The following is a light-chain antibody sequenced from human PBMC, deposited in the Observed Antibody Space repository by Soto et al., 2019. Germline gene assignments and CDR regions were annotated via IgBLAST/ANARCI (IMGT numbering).Light chain of an antibody. Sequence: IQLTQSPSSLSASIGDRVTITCRASQDISSFLAWYQQKPGKAPKLLIYAAPTLQSGVPSRLSGSGSGTDFTLTISSLQPEDFATYFCQQLNSYPLTFGQGTRLEIK. CDR1: QDISSF. CDR2: AAP. J-gene: IGKJ5*01. V-gene: IGKV1-9*01. CDR3: QQLNSYPLT.